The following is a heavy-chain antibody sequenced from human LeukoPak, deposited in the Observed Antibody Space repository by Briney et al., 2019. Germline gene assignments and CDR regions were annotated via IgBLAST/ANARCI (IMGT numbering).Heavy chain of an antibody. D-gene: IGHD2-2*01. CDR3: ARDPCSTTSCHSYYYYMDV. Sequence: GGSLRLSCAASGFTFSSYGMHWVRQAPGKGLEWVAVISYDGSNKYYADSVKGRFTISRDNSKNTLYLQMNSLRAEDTAVYYCARDPCSTTSCHSYYYYMDVWGKGTTVTVSS. V-gene: IGHV3-30*03. CDR1: GFTFSSYG. CDR2: ISYDGSNK. J-gene: IGHJ6*03.